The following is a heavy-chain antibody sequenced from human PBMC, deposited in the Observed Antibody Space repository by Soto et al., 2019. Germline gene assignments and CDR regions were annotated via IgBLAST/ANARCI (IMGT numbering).Heavy chain of an antibody. V-gene: IGHV1-69*01. Sequence: QVQLVQSGAEVKKPGSSVKVSCKASGGTFSRYAISWVRQAPGHGLEWMGGIIPIFGTANYAQKFQGRVTITADESTSTAYMELSSLRSEDTAVYYCAREGLYSNTRDPLFDYWGQGTLVTVSS. CDR3: AREGLYSNTRDPLFDY. J-gene: IGHJ4*02. D-gene: IGHD4-4*01. CDR1: GGTFSRYA. CDR2: IIPIFGTA.